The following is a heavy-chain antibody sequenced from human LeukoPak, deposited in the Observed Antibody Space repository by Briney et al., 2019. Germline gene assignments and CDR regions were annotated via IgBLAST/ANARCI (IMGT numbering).Heavy chain of an antibody. V-gene: IGHV5-51*01. D-gene: IGHD3-10*01. CDR2: FYPGDSDT. CDR1: GYNFSKYW. J-gene: IGHJ4*02. Sequence: PGESLKISCRGSGYNFSKYWIGWVRQMPGKGLEWVGIFYPGDSDTRYSPSFQGQVTISADKSISTAYLQWSSLKASDTAIYHCVKHLLGSATYPIDYWGQGTLVTVSS. CDR3: VKHLLGSATYPIDY.